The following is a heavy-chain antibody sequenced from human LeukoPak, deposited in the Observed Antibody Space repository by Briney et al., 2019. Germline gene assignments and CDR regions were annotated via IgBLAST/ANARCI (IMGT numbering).Heavy chain of an antibody. J-gene: IGHJ4*02. CDR1: GFTFTDYY. Sequence: GGSLRLSCAASGFTFTDYYMSWIRQAPGKGLEWLSYISNSGRTMYYADSVKGRVTVSRDNANNSLSLQMNSLRVEDTAVYYCARDLGHSSSWYGDWGQGTLVTVSS. CDR2: ISNSGRTM. V-gene: IGHV3-11*01. D-gene: IGHD6-13*01. CDR3: ARDLGHSSSWYGD.